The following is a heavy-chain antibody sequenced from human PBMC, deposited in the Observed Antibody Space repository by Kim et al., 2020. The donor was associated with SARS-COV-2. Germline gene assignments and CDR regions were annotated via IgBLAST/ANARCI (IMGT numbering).Heavy chain of an antibody. Sequence: GNYKYYVDSVKGRFTISRDNAKNSLYLQMNSLRDEDTAMYYCAREDWVFGYWGQGTLVTVSS. D-gene: IGHD3-9*01. CDR3: AREDWVFGY. CDR2: GNYK. J-gene: IGHJ4*02. V-gene: IGHV3-7*04.